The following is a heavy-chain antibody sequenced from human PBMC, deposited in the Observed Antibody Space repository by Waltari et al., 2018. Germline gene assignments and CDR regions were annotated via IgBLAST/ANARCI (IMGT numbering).Heavy chain of an antibody. Sequence: EVQLVESGGGLVQPGGSLRLSCAASGFPFSVYEMNWVRQAPGKGLEWVSYISSSGSTIYYADSVKGRFTISRDNAKNSLYLQMNSLRAEDTAVYYCARGPITMVRGANFLDYWGQGTLVTVSP. CDR2: ISSSGSTI. CDR1: GFPFSVYE. CDR3: ARGPITMVRGANFLDY. J-gene: IGHJ4*02. D-gene: IGHD3-10*01. V-gene: IGHV3-48*03.